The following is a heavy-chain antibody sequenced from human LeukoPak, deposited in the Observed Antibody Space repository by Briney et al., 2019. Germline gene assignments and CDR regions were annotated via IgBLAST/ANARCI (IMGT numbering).Heavy chain of an antibody. J-gene: IGHJ4*02. Sequence: SETLSLTCTVSGGSISSSSYYWGWIRQPPGKGLEWIGSIYYSGSTYYNPSLKSRVTISVDTSKNQFSLKLSSVTAADTAVYYCARPGRGTSWLFDYWGQGTLVTVSS. CDR3: ARPGRGTSWLFDY. CDR2: IYYSGST. V-gene: IGHV4-39*01. CDR1: GGSISSSSYY. D-gene: IGHD2-2*01.